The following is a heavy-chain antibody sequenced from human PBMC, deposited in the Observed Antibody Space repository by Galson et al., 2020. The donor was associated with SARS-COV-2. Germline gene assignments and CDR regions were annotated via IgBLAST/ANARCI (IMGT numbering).Heavy chain of an antibody. D-gene: IGHD3-3*01. CDR3: TTDPGGVSGFDY. Sequence: GESLKISCAASGFTFSNSWMSWFRQAPGKGLEWVGLIRTNTDGGATDYAAPVKGRFTISRDDSKNTLYLQMYSLKTEDTAMYYCTTDPGGVSGFDYWGQGTQVTVSS. CDR2: IRTNTDGGAT. V-gene: IGHV3-15*01. CDR1: GFTFSNSW. J-gene: IGHJ4*02.